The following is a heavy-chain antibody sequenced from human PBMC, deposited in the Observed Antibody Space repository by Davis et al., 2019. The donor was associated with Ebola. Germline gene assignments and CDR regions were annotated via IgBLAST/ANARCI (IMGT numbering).Heavy chain of an antibody. CDR2: ISGSGTGT. J-gene: IGHJ6*02. Sequence: GESLKISCAASEFTFSNYGMHWVRQAPGKGLEWVSGISGSGTGTYYADSVKGRFTFSRDTSMNTLYLQMNSLRAEDTAVYYCAKGSLYGSRSITAGMDVWGQGTTVTVSS. V-gene: IGHV3-23*01. D-gene: IGHD4-17*01. CDR3: AKGSLYGSRSITAGMDV. CDR1: EFTFSNYG.